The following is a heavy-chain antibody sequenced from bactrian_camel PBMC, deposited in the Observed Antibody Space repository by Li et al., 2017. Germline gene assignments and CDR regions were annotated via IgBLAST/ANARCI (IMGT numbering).Heavy chain of an antibody. CDR1: GKIESDTYC. V-gene: IGHV3S25*01. Sequence: LVESGGGSVQTGGSLTLSCVASGKIESDTYCMAWIRQAPGKGLEWVARLDGTGATTYATSVEGRFTIAQDAAKDMLTLHMTSLQPEDTGMYYCAAKSMWGRGGYCGQIRAPSDFRYRGQGTQVTVS. CDR2: LDGTGATT. CDR3: AAKSMWGRGGYCGQIRAPSDFRY. J-gene: IGHJ6*01. D-gene: IGHD1*01.